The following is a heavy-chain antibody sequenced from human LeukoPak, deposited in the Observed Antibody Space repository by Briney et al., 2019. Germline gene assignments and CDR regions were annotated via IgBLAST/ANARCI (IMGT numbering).Heavy chain of an antibody. Sequence: GESLKISCQTSGYDFSTKWIGWVRQMPGKGLEWMGIIYPLESITKSSPAFQRHVTLTADTSINTAFLQWTSLKASDTAIYYCARLAPDYADYWFDPWGQGTLVTVSS. D-gene: IGHD4-17*01. CDR3: ARLAPDYADYWFDP. V-gene: IGHV5-51*01. CDR1: GYDFSTKW. CDR2: IYPLESIT. J-gene: IGHJ5*02.